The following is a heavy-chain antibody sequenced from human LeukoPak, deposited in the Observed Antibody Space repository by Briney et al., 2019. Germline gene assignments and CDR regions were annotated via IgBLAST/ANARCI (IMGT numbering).Heavy chain of an antibody. Sequence: GGSLRLSCAASGFTFSSYAMHWVRQAPGKGLEWVAVMSYDGSNKYYADSVKGRFTISRDNSKNTLYLQMNSLRAEDTAVYYCARDYGSGSRQRFDYWGQGTLVTVSS. CDR2: MSYDGSNK. CDR3: ARDYGSGSRQRFDY. V-gene: IGHV3-30-3*01. J-gene: IGHJ4*02. D-gene: IGHD3-10*01. CDR1: GFTFSSYA.